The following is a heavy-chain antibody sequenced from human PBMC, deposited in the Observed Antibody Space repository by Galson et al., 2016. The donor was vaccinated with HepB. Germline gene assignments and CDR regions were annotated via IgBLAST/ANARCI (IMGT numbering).Heavy chain of an antibody. Sequence: SLRLSCAASGFTFSNYGMHWVRQAPGEGLEWVAVMSDDGRNEYYADSVKGRFTISRDNSNSKNTLYLQMNSLRVEDTAVYYCAKDRTSGWTFYHFGLDVWGQGTTVTVSS. V-gene: IGHV3-30*18. CDR2: MSDDGRNE. CDR1: GFTFSNYG. D-gene: IGHD6-19*01. J-gene: IGHJ6*02. CDR3: AKDRTSGWTFYHFGLDV.